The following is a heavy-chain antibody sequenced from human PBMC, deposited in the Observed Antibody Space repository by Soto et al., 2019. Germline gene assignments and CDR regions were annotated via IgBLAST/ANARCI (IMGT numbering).Heavy chain of an antibody. CDR1: GGSISSSSYY. J-gene: IGHJ6*02. CDR3: AGEGYSSSWYRDYYYYYGMDV. D-gene: IGHD6-13*01. Sequence: SETLSLTCTVSGGSISSSSYYWGWFRKPPGKGLGGIGSIYYSGSTYYNPSLKSRVTISVDTSKNQFSLKLSSVTAADTAVYYCAGEGYSSSWYRDYYYYYGMDVWGQGTTVTVSS. CDR2: IYYSGST. V-gene: IGHV4-39*02.